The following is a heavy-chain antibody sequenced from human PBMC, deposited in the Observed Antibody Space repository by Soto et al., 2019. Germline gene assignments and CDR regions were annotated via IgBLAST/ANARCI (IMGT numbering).Heavy chain of an antibody. CDR1: GGTFSSYT. J-gene: IGHJ6*03. CDR3: ARLGAGSQNLYYYYYMDV. Sequence: ASVKVSCKASGGTFSSYTISWVRQAPGQGLEWMGRIIPILGIANYAQKFQGRVTITADKSTSTAYMELSSLRSEDTAVYYCARLGAGSQNLYYYYYMDVWGKGTTVTVSS. D-gene: IGHD3-10*01. CDR2: IIPILGIA. V-gene: IGHV1-69*02.